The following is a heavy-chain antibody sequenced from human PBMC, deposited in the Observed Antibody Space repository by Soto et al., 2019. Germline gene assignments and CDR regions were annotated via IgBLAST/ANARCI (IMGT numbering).Heavy chain of an antibody. CDR3: AFNSGSGSYYFDY. D-gene: IGHD3-10*01. CDR2: ISGGGETT. CDR1: GFTFSSYA. Sequence: EVQLLESGGGLVQPGGSLRLSCAASGFTFSSYAMWWVRQAPGKGLECVSAISGGGETTYYAASVKGRFTISRDNSKNTLYLQMNSLRAEDTAVYYCAFNSGSGSYYFDYWGQGTLGTVSS. V-gene: IGHV3-23*01. J-gene: IGHJ4*02.